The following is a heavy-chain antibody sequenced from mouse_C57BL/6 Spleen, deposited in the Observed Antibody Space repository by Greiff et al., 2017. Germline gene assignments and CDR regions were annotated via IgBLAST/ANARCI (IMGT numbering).Heavy chain of an antibody. D-gene: IGHD2-4*01. CDR3: ARRVDYALDY. CDR2: INPGSGGT. V-gene: IGHV1-54*01. Sequence: QVQLQQSGAELVRPGTSVKVSCKASGYAFTNYLIEWVKQRPGQGLEWIGVINPGSGGTNYNEQFKGKATLTADKSSSTAYMQLSSLTSEDSAVYFCARRVDYALDYWGQGTTLTVSS. CDR1: GYAFTNYL. J-gene: IGHJ2*01.